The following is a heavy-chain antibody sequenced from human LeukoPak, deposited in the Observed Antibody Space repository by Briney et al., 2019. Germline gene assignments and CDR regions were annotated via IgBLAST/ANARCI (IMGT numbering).Heavy chain of an antibody. J-gene: IGHJ4*02. CDR1: GGSLSTTNW. V-gene: IGHV4-4*02. CDR2: VHLSGRT. Sequence: SETLSLTCGVSGGSLSTTNWWPWVRQPPGEGLEWIGEVHLSGRTHYNPSLESRVTMSVDMSENHISLRLTSVTAADTAVYYCAREGGPYRPLDYSGQGTLVTVSS. CDR3: AREGGPYRPLDY.